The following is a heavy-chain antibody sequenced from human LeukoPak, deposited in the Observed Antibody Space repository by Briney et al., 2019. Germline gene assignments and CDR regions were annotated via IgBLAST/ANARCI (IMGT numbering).Heavy chain of an antibody. V-gene: IGHV4-59*01. D-gene: IGHD5-18*01. CDR2: IYYSGST. J-gene: IGHJ4*02. Sequence: SETLSLTCTVSGGSISSYYWSWIRQPPRKGLEWIGYIYYSGSTNYNPSLKSRVTISVDTSKNQFSLKLSSVTAADTAVYYCARGYSYGNFDYWGQGTLVTVSS. CDR3: ARGYSYGNFDY. CDR1: GGSISSYY.